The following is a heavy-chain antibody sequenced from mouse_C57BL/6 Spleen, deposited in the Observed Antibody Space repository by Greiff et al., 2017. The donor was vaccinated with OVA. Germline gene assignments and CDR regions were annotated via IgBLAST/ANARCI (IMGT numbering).Heavy chain of an antibody. CDR3: ARAGGFYYFDY. J-gene: IGHJ2*01. Sequence: EVMLVESGGGLVKPGGSLKLSCAASGFTFSDYGMHWVRQAPEKGLEWVAYISSGSSTIYYADTVKGRFTISRDNAKNTLFLQMTSLRSEDTAMYYCARAGGFYYFDYWGKGTTLTVSS. V-gene: IGHV5-17*01. CDR1: GFTFSDYG. CDR2: ISSGSSTI.